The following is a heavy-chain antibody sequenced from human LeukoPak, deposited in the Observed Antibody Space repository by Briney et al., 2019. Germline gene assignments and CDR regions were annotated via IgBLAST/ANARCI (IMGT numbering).Heavy chain of an antibody. CDR3: ATYKNWVAGDV. D-gene: IGHD7-27*01. Sequence: PGGSLRLSCAAPGFTFKDYWMSWVRQAPGKGPEWVANINKEGNEEHFVDSVKGRFTVSRDNAKNSLFLQMNSLRVEDTAVYYCATYKNWVAGDVWGQGTTVSVSS. CDR1: GFTFKDYW. J-gene: IGHJ6*02. CDR2: INKEGNEE. V-gene: IGHV3-7*01.